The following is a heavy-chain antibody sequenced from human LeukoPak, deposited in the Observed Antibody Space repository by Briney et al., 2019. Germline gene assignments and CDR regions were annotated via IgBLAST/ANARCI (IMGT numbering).Heavy chain of an antibody. V-gene: IGHV1-2*02. CDR3: AREVFSGYEVAVAGLGSIRLLAYYFDY. CDR1: GYTFTCYY. CDR2: INPNSGGT. D-gene: IGHD6-19*01. Sequence: ASVKVSCKASGYTFTCYYMHWVRQAPGQGLEWMGWINPNSGGTNYAQKFQGRVTMTRDTSISTAYMELSRLRSDDTAVYYCAREVFSGYEVAVAGLGSIRLLAYYFDYWGQGTLVTVSS. J-gene: IGHJ4*02.